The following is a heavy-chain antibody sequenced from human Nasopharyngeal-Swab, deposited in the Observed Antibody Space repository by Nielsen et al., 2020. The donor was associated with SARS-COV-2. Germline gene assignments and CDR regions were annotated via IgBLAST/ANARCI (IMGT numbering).Heavy chain of an antibody. V-gene: IGHV3-23*01. CDR2: ISGSGGST. J-gene: IGHJ4*02. CDR1: GFTFSSYA. CDR3: AKGGYCSSTSCYIDY. Sequence: GGSLRLSCAASGFTFSSYAMSWVRQAPGKGLEWVSAISGSGGSTYYADSVKGRFTISRDNSKNTLYLQMNGLRAEDTAVYYCAKGGYCSSTSCYIDYWGQGTLVTVSS. D-gene: IGHD2-2*02.